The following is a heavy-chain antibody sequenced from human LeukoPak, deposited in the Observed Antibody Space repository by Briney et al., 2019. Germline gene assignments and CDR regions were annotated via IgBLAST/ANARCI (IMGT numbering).Heavy chain of an antibody. J-gene: IGHJ3*02. CDR2: MSPNSGNT. CDR1: GYTFTSYD. Sequence: ASVKVSCKASGYTFTSYDINWVRQATGQGLEWMGWMSPNSGNTGYAQKFQGRVTMTRNTSISTAYMELSSLRSEDTAVYYCAISSGYYSLDAFDIWGQGTMVTVSS. CDR3: AISSGYYSLDAFDI. D-gene: IGHD3-22*01. V-gene: IGHV1-8*01.